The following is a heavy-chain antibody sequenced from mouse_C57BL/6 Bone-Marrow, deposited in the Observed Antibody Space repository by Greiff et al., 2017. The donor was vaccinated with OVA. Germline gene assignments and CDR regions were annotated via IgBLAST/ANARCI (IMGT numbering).Heavy chain of an antibody. CDR3: ARWGGNYIFAY. J-gene: IGHJ3*01. Sequence: QVHVKQSGAELVRPGTSVKMSCTASGYTFTNYWIGWAKQRPGHGLEWIGDIYPGGGYTTYNEKFKGKATLTADKSSSTAYMQFSSLTSEDSAIYYCARWGGNYIFAYWGQGTLVTVSA. CDR1: GYTFTNYW. D-gene: IGHD2-1*01. CDR2: IYPGGGYT. V-gene: IGHV1-63*01.